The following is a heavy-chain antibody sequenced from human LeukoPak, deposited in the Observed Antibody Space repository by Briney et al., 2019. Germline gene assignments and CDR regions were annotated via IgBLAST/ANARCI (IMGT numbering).Heavy chain of an antibody. CDR2: IYTSGST. Sequence: SETLSLTCTVSGGSISSGSYYWSWIRQPAGKGLEWIGRIYTSGSTNYNPSLKSRVTISVDTSKNQFSLKLSSVTAADTAVYYCASNLNYLDYFDYWGRGTLVTVSS. J-gene: IGHJ4*02. CDR1: GGSISSGSYY. D-gene: IGHD1-7*01. CDR3: ASNLNYLDYFDY. V-gene: IGHV4-61*02.